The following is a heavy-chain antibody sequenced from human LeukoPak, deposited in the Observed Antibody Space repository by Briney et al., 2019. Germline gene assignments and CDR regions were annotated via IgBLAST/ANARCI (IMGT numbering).Heavy chain of an antibody. V-gene: IGHV3-15*01. CDR2: IKSKGDGETI. J-gene: IGHJ4*02. Sequence: GGSLRLSCAASGFTFTNAWMSWVRQAPGKGLEWVGRIKSKGDGETIDNAAPVKGRFTMSRDDSKATLYLQMNSLKAADTAVYYCTTDLGLTMIRGVIVYWGQGALVTVSS. CDR1: GFTFTNAW. CDR3: TTDLGLTMIRGVIVY. D-gene: IGHD3-10*01.